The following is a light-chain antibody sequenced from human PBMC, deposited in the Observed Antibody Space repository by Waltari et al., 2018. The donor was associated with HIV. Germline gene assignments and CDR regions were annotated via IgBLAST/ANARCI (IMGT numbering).Light chain of an antibody. J-gene: IGLJ1*01. CDR1: NSDLGGPNS. V-gene: IGLV2-14*01. Sequence: QSALTQPASVSGSPGQSITISCPGTNSDLGGPNSFAWYQQHPGKAPKLIIYAVSNRPAVVSDRFSGSKSGNTASLTISGLQAENEADYYCKSSTTRSTPCVFGSGTKVTVL. CDR2: AVS. CDR3: KSSTTRSTPCV.